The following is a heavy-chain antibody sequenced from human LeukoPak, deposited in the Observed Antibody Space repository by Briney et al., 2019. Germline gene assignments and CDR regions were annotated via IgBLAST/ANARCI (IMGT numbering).Heavy chain of an antibody. CDR2: VSDSGANT. Sequence: PGGSLRLSCTASGFTFSTYAMSWVRQAPGKGLEWVSAVSDSGANTYYADSVKGRFSISRDNSKSTLYLQMNSLRSEDTAVYYCAKPPTGAADIRDFWGQGTLVIVSS. D-gene: IGHD7-27*01. V-gene: IGHV3-23*01. J-gene: IGHJ4*02. CDR1: GFTFSTYA. CDR3: AKPPTGAADIRDF.